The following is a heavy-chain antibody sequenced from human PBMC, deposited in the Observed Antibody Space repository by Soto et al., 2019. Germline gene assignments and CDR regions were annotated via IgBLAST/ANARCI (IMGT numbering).Heavy chain of an antibody. CDR3: ARAHAPTLPFDY. CDR2: IFHSGNA. J-gene: IGHJ4*01. Sequence: SETLSLTCTVSGGSMRNVYWGWIRQPPGKRLEWIGFIFHSGNAKYNPSLKSRVTISIDTSKSQFSLSLDSVTAADTAVYFCARAHAPTLPFDYWGLGTLVTVSS. D-gene: IGHD2-15*01. V-gene: IGHV4-59*01. CDR1: GGSMRNVY.